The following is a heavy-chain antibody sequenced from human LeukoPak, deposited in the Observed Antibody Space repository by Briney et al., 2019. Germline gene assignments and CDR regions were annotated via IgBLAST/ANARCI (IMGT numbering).Heavy chain of an antibody. J-gene: IGHJ6*02. CDR3: ARHGVVVPAANRYVYYGMDV. Sequence: GSVSVCCKPAGYTYTSYGIIWVRQAAGQGREWMGWISAYNGNTNYAQKLQGRVTLTTDTSTSIDYMELRSLRSDDTAVYYCARHGVVVPAANRYVYYGMDVWRQGSTVTVCS. CDR1: GYTYTSYG. D-gene: IGHD2-2*01. V-gene: IGHV1-18*01. CDR2: ISAYNGNT.